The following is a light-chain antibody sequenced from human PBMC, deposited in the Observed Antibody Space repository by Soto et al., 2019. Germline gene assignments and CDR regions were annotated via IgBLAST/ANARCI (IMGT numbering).Light chain of an antibody. CDR3: QQSSNWPQVT. V-gene: IGKV3-11*01. CDR2: DAS. Sequence: EIVMTQSPANLSTSPGERAALSCRASQSVGSNLAWYQQTPGQAPRLLIYDASPRAAGIPARFSGSGSATDFHLTISSLETEDFAVYYCQQSSNWPQVTFGQGTRLEIK. J-gene: IGKJ5*01. CDR1: QSVGSN.